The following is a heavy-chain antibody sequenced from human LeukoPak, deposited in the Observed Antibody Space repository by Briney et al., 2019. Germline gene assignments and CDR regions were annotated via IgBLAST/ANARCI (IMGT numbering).Heavy chain of an antibody. Sequence: SETLSLTCAVYGGSFSGYYWSWIRQPPGKGLEWIGEINHSGSTNYNPSLKSRVTISVDTSKNQFSLKLSSVTAADTAIYYCARDQKLYGIDVWGQGTTVTVSS. CDR1: GGSFSGYY. CDR2: INHSGST. CDR3: ARDQKLYGIDV. J-gene: IGHJ6*02. V-gene: IGHV4-34*01.